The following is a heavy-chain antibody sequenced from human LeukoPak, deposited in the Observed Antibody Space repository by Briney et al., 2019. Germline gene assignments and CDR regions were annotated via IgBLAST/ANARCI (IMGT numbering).Heavy chain of an antibody. D-gene: IGHD3-22*01. CDR1: GGSFSGYY. J-gene: IGHJ4*02. CDR2: IYYSGST. V-gene: IGHV4-31*11. Sequence: SETLSLTCAVYGGSFSGYYWSWIRQHPGKGLEWIGYIYYSGSTYYNPSLKSRVTISVDTSKNQFSLKLSSVTAADTAVYYCARVKYDSSGVYYFDYWGQGTLVTVSS. CDR3: ARVKYDSSGVYYFDY.